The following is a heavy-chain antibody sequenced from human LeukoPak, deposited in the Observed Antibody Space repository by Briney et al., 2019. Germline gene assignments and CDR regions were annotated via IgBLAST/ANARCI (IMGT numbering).Heavy chain of an antibody. D-gene: IGHD1-26*01. CDR2: ILYDGRTT. Sequence: GRSLRLSCAASGFTFRSYTMHWVRQAPGKGLEWVAVILYDGRTTNYAESVRGRFTISRDTSENTLYLQMNNLRPEDTAIYYCAREILGSAFSFDYWGQGTLVTVSS. CDR3: AREILGSAFSFDY. J-gene: IGHJ4*02. V-gene: IGHV3-30*04. CDR1: GFTFRSYT.